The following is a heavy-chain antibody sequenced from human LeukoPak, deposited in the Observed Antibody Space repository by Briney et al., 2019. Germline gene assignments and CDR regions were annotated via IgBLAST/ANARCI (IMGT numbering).Heavy chain of an antibody. CDR1: GYSFTSYW. J-gene: IGHJ3*02. D-gene: IGHD2/OR15-2a*01. CDR3: ATSSNVSPPGRRDAFDI. Sequence: GESLRISCKGSGYSFTSYWIGWVRQMPGKGLEWMGIIYPGDSDTRYSPSFQGQVTISADKSISTAYLQWSSLKASDTAMYYCATSSNVSPPGRRDAFDIWGQGTMVTVSS. V-gene: IGHV5-51*01. CDR2: IYPGDSDT.